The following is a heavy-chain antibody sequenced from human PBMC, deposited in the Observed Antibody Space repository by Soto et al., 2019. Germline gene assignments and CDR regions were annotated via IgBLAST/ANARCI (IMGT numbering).Heavy chain of an antibody. V-gene: IGHV1-18*01. D-gene: IGHD3-3*01. Sequence: QVHLVQSGAEVKKPGASVKVSYKASGYTFTSYGITWVRQAPGQGLEWMGWISAHNGNTDYAQKLQGRVIVTRDTSTSTAYMELRSLISDDTAVYYCARWRDGDYWGQGALVTVSS. J-gene: IGHJ4*02. CDR2: ISAHNGNT. CDR1: GYTFTSYG. CDR3: ARWRDGDY.